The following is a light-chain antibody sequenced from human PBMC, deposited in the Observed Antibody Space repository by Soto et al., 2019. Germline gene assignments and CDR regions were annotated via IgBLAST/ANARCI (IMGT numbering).Light chain of an antibody. Sequence: SYELTQPPSVSVAPGQTARITCGGSNIGGYSVNWFQQKPGQAPVLVVYDDGDRPSGIPERFSGSISGNTATLTISRVEAGDEADYYCQVWDSSSDHWVFGGGTKLTVL. V-gene: IGLV3-21*02. CDR2: DDG. CDR3: QVWDSSSDHWV. CDR1: NIGGYS. J-gene: IGLJ3*02.